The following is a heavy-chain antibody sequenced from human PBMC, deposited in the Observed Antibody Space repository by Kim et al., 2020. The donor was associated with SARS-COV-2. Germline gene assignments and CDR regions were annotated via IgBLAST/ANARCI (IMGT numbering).Heavy chain of an antibody. Sequence: SVKVSCKASGCTFSSYAITWVRQAPGQGLEWMGGIIPNIGNTNYAQNFQGRVTITTDQSTSTAYMELRSLRSDDTAVYYCARSGYKVWSYSGDYFYY. CDR3: ARSGYKVWSYSGDYFYY. D-gene: IGHD5-18*01. V-gene: IGHV1-69*05. J-gene: IGHJ4*01. CDR2: IIPNIGNT. CDR1: GCTFSSYA.